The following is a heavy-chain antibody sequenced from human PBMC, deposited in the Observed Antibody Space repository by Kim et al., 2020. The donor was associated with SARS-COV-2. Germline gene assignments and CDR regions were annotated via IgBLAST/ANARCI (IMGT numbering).Heavy chain of an antibody. CDR2: IWYDGSNK. CDR3: AKGAYYYGSGSYYGDNWFDP. V-gene: IGHV3-33*06. J-gene: IGHJ5*02. CDR1: GFTFSSYG. Sequence: GGSLRLSCAASGFTFSSYGMHWVRQAPGKGLEWVAVIWYDGSNKYYADSVKGRFTISRDNSKNTLYLQMNSLRAEDTAVYYCAKGAYYYGSGSYYGDNWFDPWGQGTLVTVSS. D-gene: IGHD3-10*01.